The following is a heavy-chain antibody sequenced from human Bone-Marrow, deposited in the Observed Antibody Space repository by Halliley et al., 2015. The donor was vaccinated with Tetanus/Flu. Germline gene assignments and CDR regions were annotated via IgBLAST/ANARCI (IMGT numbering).Heavy chain of an antibody. D-gene: IGHD6-19*01. V-gene: IGHV5-10-1*01. CDR2: IDPSDSYT. CDR1: GYTFTNYW. Sequence: VQLVQSGGEVKKPGESLRISCKASGYTFTNYWISWVRQVPGKGLEWMGRIDPSDSYTSYSPSFDGNVTISVDKSISTAYLQWSSLMASDTAMYYCARHPLRSIASSGWAPWGQGTLVTVSS. J-gene: IGHJ4*02. CDR3: ARHPLRSIASSGWAP.